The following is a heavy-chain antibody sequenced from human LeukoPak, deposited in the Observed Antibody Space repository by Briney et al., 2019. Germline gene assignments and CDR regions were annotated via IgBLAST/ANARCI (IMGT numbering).Heavy chain of an antibody. CDR1: GFSTSRYS. D-gene: IGHD3-22*01. J-gene: IGHJ4*02. CDR3: ARSYYDSSGYPHSDLDY. V-gene: IGHV3-21*01. CDR2: ISESSVYI. Sequence: GGSLRLSCAASGFSTSRYSMNWVRHAPGKGLEWVSSISESSVYINYADSVKGRFTISRDNAKYSLYLQMTSLRAEDTAVYYCARSYYDSSGYPHSDLDYWGQGTLVTVSS.